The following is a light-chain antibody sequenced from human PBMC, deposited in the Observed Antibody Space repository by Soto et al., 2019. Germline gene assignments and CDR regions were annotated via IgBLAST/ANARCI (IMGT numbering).Light chain of an antibody. V-gene: IGKV3-15*01. Sequence: ETVMTQSPATLSLSPGERATLSCSASQSVSSKLAWYQQKPGQAPRLLIYGASARATGIPARFSGSGSGTEFTLTISSLQSEDCAVYYCQQYNKWPPVTFGQGTRLEI. J-gene: IGKJ5*01. CDR3: QQYNKWPPVT. CDR1: QSVSSK. CDR2: GAS.